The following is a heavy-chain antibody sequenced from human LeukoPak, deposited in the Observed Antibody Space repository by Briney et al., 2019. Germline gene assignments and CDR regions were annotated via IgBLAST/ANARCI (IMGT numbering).Heavy chain of an antibody. V-gene: IGHV3-23*01. CDR3: AKAHEDIVVVPAYYMDV. Sequence: GGSLRLSCAASGFTFSSYGMSWVRQAPGKGLEWVSAISGSGRSTYYADSVKGRFTISRDNSKNTLYLQMKSLRAEDTAEYYCAKAHEDIVVVPAYYMDVWGKGTTVTISS. J-gene: IGHJ6*03. D-gene: IGHD2-2*01. CDR2: ISGSGRST. CDR1: GFTFSSYG.